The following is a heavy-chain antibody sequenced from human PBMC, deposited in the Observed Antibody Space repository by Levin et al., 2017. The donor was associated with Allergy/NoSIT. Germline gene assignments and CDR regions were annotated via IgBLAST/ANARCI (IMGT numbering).Heavy chain of an antibody. CDR1: GGSISSYS. CDR3: ARSYSSTWYFDI. V-gene: IGHV4-59*08. CDR2: IYYSGST. J-gene: IGHJ3*02. D-gene: IGHD6-13*01. Sequence: SETLSLTCTVSGGSISSYSWSWIRQPPGKGLEWIGYIYYSGSTNYNPSLKSRVTISVDTSENQFSLKLSSVTAADTAVYYCARSYSSTWYFDIWGQGTMVTVSS.